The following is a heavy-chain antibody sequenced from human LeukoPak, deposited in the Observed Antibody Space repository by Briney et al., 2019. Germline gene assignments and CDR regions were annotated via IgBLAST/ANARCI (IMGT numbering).Heavy chain of an antibody. CDR1: GFTFDDYA. D-gene: IGHD3-3*01. J-gene: IGHJ6*02. CDR3: ARDPYDFWSGYPPGGMDV. Sequence: TGGSLRLSCAASGFTFDDYAMHWVRQAPGKGLEWVSSISSSSSYIYYADSVKGRFTISRDNAKNSLYLQMNSLRAEDTAVYYCARDPYDFWSGYPPGGMDVWGQGTTVTVSS. CDR2: ISSSSSYI. V-gene: IGHV3-21*01.